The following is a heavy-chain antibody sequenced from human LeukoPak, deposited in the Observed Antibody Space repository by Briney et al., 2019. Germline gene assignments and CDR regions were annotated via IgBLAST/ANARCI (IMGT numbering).Heavy chain of an antibody. V-gene: IGHV1-2*02. CDR2: INPNTGGA. CDR1: GYPFTYYY. D-gene: IGHD3-22*01. CDR3: ATDSSGYYLPLFDH. Sequence: GASVKVSCKASGYPFTYYYIHWVRQAPGQGLEWMGWINPNTGGANYAQKFQGRVTMTRDTSISTAHMELSRLRSDDTAVYYCATDSSGYYLPLFDHWGQGTPVTVSS. J-gene: IGHJ4*02.